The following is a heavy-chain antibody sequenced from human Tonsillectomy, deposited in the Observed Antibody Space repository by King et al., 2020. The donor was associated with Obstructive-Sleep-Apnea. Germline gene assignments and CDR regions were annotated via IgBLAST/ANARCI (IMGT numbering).Heavy chain of an antibody. D-gene: IGHD5-18*01. Sequence: VQLVESGGGLVQPGRSLRLSCAASGFTFDDYAMHWVRQAPGKGLEWVSGISWNSGSIGYADSVKGRFTISRDNAKNSLYLQMNSLRAEDTALYYCAKSGYSYGYANHYYYGMDVWGQGTTVTVSS. V-gene: IGHV3-9*01. CDR2: ISWNSGSI. CDR3: AKSGYSYGYANHYYYGMDV. J-gene: IGHJ6*02. CDR1: GFTFDDYA.